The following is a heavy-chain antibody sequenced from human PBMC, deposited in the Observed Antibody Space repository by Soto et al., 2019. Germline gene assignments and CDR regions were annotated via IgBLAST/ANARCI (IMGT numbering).Heavy chain of an antibody. Sequence: PXESLSVPLSVSCGSTSSSQWWSWVRQPPGKGLEWIGEIYHSWSTNYNPSLKSRVTISVDKSKNQLSLKLSSVTAADTAVYYCARDTTYFDDWGQGTLVTVSS. J-gene: IGHJ4*02. CDR1: CGSTSSSQW. CDR2: IYHSWST. D-gene: IGHD1-1*01. V-gene: IGHV4-4*02. CDR3: ARDTTYFDD.